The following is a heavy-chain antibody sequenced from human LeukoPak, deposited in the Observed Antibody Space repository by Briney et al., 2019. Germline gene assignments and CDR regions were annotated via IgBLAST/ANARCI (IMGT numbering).Heavy chain of an antibody. CDR3: ASILAGPSYYYGLDV. V-gene: IGHV3-33*01. Sequence: GGSLRLSCAPYGFTFSSYLMHWISQARGKGREWVAFLWTDGATTYYADYVKGRFTTSRDISKNTLYLQMNSLRAEDTAVYYCASILAGPSYYYGLDVWGQGTTVTVSS. CDR2: LWTDGATT. J-gene: IGHJ6*02. D-gene: IGHD6-19*01. CDR1: GFTFSSYL.